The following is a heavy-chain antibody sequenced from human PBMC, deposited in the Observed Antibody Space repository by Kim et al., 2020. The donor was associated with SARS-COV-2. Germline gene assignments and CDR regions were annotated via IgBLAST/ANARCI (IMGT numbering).Heavy chain of an antibody. CDR3: AKERSAGIAAAGNY. V-gene: IGHV3-23*01. J-gene: IGHJ4*02. D-gene: IGHD6-13*01. Sequence: ADSVKGRFTISRESSKNTLYLQMNSLRAEDTAVYYCAKERSAGIAAAGNYWGQGTLVTVSS.